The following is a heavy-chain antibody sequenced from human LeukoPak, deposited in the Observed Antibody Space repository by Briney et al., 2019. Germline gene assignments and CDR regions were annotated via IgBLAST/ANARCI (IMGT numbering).Heavy chain of an antibody. Sequence: GSLRLSCAASGFTFSSYAMHWVRQAPGKGLEWVAVISYDGSNKYYADSVKGRFTISRDNSKNTLYLQMNSLRAEDTAVYYCARAKLPTFYYYGMAVWGQGTTVTVSS. CDR2: ISYDGSNK. V-gene: IGHV3-30*04. D-gene: IGHD4-23*01. CDR3: ARAKLPTFYYYGMAV. CDR1: GFTFSSYA. J-gene: IGHJ6*02.